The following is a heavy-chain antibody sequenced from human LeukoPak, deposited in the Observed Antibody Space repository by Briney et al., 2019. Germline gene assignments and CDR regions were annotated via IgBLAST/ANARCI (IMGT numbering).Heavy chain of an antibody. CDR2: IIPIFGTA. V-gene: IGHV1-69*13. CDR3: ARDVRGEYFDY. Sequence: SVKVSCKASGGTFSSHAISWVRQAPGQGLEWMGGIIPIFGTANYAQKFQGRVTITADVSTSTAYMELSSLRSEDTAVYYCARDVRGEYFDYWGQGTLVTVSS. J-gene: IGHJ4*02. D-gene: IGHD3-10*01. CDR1: GGTFSSHA.